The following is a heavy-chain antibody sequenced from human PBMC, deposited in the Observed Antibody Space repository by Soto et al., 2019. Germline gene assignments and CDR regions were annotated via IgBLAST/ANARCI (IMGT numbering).Heavy chain of an antibody. J-gene: IGHJ6*02. D-gene: IGHD3-16*01. CDR1: GYTFTSYA. CDR2: INAGNGNT. Sequence: QVQLVQSGAEEKKPGASVKVSCKASGYTFTSYAMHWVRQAPGQRLEWMGWINAGNGNTKYSQKFQGRVTITRDTSATTAYMELSSLRSEATAVYYCASLLYGLGYYGMDVWGQGTTVTVSS. V-gene: IGHV1-3*05. CDR3: ASLLYGLGYYGMDV.